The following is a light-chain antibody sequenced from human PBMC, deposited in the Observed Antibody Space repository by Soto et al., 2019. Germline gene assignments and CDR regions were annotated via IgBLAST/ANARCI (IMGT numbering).Light chain of an antibody. V-gene: IGLV2-14*01. CDR3: SSCTTSTTLV. Sequence: QSALTQPASVSGSPGQSITISCTGTSSDVGGYNYVSWYQQHPGKAPKLIIYQVSRRPSGVSSRFSGSKSGNTASLTISGLQSEDEADYFCSSCTTSTTLVFGGGTQLTVL. J-gene: IGLJ7*01. CDR2: QVS. CDR1: SSDVGGYNY.